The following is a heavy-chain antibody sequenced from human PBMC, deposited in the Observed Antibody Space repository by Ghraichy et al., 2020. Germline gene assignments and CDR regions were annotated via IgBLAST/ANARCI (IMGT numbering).Heavy chain of an antibody. Sequence: GGSLRLSCAASGFTFDDYTMHWVRQAPGKGLEWVSLISWDGGSTYYADSVKGRFTISRDNSKNSLYLQMNSLRTEDTALYYCAKASSQWEPQLPDCWGQGTLVTVSS. CDR2: ISWDGGST. D-gene: IGHD1-26*01. V-gene: IGHV3-43*01. CDR1: GFTFDDYT. CDR3: AKASSQWEPQLPDC. J-gene: IGHJ4*02.